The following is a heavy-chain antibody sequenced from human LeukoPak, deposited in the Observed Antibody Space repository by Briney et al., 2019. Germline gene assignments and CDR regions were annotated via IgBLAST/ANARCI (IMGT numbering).Heavy chain of an antibody. V-gene: IGHV4-59*01. D-gene: IGHD3-16*01. CDR2: IYYSGST. CDR1: GGSISSDY. J-gene: IGHJ5*02. CDR3: ARGGKTPEFDP. Sequence: ETLSLTCTVSGGSISSDYWSWIRQPPGKGLEWIGYIYYSGSTNYNPSLKSRVTISVDTSKNQFSLKLSSVTAADTAVYYCARGGKTPEFDPWGQGTLVTASS.